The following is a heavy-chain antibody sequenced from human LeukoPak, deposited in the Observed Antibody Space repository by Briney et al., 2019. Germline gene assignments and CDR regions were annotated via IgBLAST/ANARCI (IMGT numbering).Heavy chain of an antibody. CDR2: ITWDGGNI. Sequence: GGSLRLSCAASGFTFNDYAMHWVRQAPGKGLKWVALITWDGGNIFYADSVEGRFTISRDNCKNSLYLQMDSLRSEDTALYYCAKVLAYGSDDYPPGTEAYMDVWGKGTSVTVSS. D-gene: IGHD2-21*02. CDR1: GFTFNDYA. J-gene: IGHJ6*03. CDR3: AKVLAYGSDDYPPGTEAYMDV. V-gene: IGHV3-43D*04.